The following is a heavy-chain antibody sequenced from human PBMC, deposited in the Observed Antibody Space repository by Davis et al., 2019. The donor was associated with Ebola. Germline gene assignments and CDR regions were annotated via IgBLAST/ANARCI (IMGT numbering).Heavy chain of an antibody. V-gene: IGHV4-59*08. D-gene: IGHD3-16*02. CDR3: ARQRRLRLGELSGHFDY. CDR2: IYYRGST. CDR1: GGSFSGYY. Sequence: MPGGSLRLSCAVYGGSFSGYYWSWIRQPPGKGLEWIGYIYYRGSTNYNPSLKSRVTISVDTSKNQFSLKLSSVTAADTAVYYCARQRRLRLGELSGHFDYWGQGTLVTVSS. J-gene: IGHJ4*02.